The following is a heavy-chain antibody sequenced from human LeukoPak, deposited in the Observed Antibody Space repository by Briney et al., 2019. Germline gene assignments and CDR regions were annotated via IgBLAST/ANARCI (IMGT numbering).Heavy chain of an antibody. J-gene: IGHJ3*02. D-gene: IGHD5-18*01. CDR2: IIPIFGTA. Sequence: SVKVSCKASGGTFSSYAISWVRQAPGQGLEWMGGIIPIFGTANYAQKFQGRVTITTDESTSTAYMELSSLRSEDTAVYYCARDVGYSYGYAGDAFDIWGQGTMVTVSS. CDR3: ARDVGYSYGYAGDAFDI. CDR1: GGTFSSYA. V-gene: IGHV1-69*05.